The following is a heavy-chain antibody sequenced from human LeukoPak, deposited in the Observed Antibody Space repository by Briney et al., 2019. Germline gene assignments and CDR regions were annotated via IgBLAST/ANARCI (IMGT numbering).Heavy chain of an antibody. CDR2: IYYSGST. D-gene: IGHD3-10*01. Sequence: SETLSLTCTVSGGSISSSSYYWGWIRQPPEKGLEWIGYIYYSGSTNYNPSLKSRVTISVDTSKNQFSLKLSSVTAADTAVYYCARDSPSYGNDYWGQGTLVTVSS. J-gene: IGHJ4*02. V-gene: IGHV4-61*01. CDR3: ARDSPSYGNDY. CDR1: GGSISSSSYY.